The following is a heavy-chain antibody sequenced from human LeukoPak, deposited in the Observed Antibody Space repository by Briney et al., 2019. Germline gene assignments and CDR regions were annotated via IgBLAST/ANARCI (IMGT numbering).Heavy chain of an antibody. CDR2: IYRDDFT. V-gene: IGHV3-66*01. Sequence: GGSLRLSCAASGFTVSSNSMSWVRQAPGKGLEWVSVIYRDDFTYYADTVKGRFTISRDDSKNTLYLQMNSLRAEDTALYYCARGTQNWGQGTLVTVSS. CDR1: GFTVSSNS. CDR3: ARGTQN. D-gene: IGHD2-15*01. J-gene: IGHJ4*02.